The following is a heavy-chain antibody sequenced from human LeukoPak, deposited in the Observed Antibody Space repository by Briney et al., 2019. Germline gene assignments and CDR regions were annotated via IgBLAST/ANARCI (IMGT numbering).Heavy chain of an antibody. V-gene: IGHV3-23*01. CDR3: AKGRGYCSGGSCYSDY. CDR2: ISGSGDNA. CDR1: GFTFSSYA. D-gene: IGHD2-15*01. J-gene: IGHJ4*02. Sequence: AGGSLRLSCAASGFTFSSYAMSWVRQAPGKGLEWVSSISGSGDNAYYADSVKGRFTISRDNSKNTVYMQMNSLGAEDTAVYYCAKGRGYCSGGSCYSDYWGQGTLVTVSS.